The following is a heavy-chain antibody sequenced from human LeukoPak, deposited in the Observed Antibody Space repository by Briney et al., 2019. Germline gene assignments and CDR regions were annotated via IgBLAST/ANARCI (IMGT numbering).Heavy chain of an antibody. J-gene: IGHJ6*03. Sequence: PGGSLRLSCAASGFTFSSYSMNWVRQAPGKGLEWVSSISSSSSYIYYADSVKGRFTISRDNAKNSLYLQMNSLRAEDTAVYYCARTPVVAGYYYYMDVWGKGTTVTVSS. CDR3: ARTPVVAGYYYYMDV. CDR1: GFTFSSYS. D-gene: IGHD4-23*01. CDR2: ISSSSSYI. V-gene: IGHV3-21*01.